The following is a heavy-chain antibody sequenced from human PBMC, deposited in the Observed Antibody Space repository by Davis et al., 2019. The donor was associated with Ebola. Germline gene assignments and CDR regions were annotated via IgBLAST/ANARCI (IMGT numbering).Heavy chain of an antibody. CDR1: GFTFSSYA. V-gene: IGHV3-30-3*01. CDR3: ARDYLYDFWSGYKTKVYYYYGMDV. Sequence: PGGSLRLSCAASGFTFSSYAMHWVRQAPGKGLEWVAVISYDGSNKYYADSVKGRFTISRDNSKNTLYLQMNSLRAEDTAVYYCARDYLYDFWSGYKTKVYYYYGMDVWGQGTTVTVSS. D-gene: IGHD3-3*01. CDR2: ISYDGSNK. J-gene: IGHJ6*02.